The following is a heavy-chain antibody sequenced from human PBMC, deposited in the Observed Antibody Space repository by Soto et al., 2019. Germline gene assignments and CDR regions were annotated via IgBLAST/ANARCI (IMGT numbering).Heavy chain of an antibody. CDR2: ISSNGGST. D-gene: IGHD3-3*01. J-gene: IGHJ6*02. CDR3: VVGVVIKWVYGMHX. CDR1: GFTFSSYA. V-gene: IGHV3-64D*06. Sequence: PEGSLRLSCSASGFTFSSYAMHWVRQAPGKGLEYVSAISSNGGSTYYEDSVKGRFTISIDNSKNTLYLQLSSLRAEDTAVYYCVVGVVIKWVYGMHXLCQGTSLTVS.